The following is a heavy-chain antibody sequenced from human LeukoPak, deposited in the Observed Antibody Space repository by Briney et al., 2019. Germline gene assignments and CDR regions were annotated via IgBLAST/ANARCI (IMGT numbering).Heavy chain of an antibody. Sequence: SVKVSCKASGGTFSSYAISWVRQAPGQGLEWMGRIIPILGIANYAQKFQGRVTITADKSTSTAYMELSSLRSEDTAVYYCARDWNYYDSSGDPRGQGTLVTVSS. CDR2: IIPILGIA. CDR1: GGTFSSYA. D-gene: IGHD3-22*01. J-gene: IGHJ5*02. V-gene: IGHV1-69*04. CDR3: ARDWNYYDSSGDP.